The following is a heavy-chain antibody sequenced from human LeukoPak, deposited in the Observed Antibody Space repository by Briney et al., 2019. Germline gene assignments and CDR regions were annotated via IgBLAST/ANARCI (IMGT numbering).Heavy chain of an antibody. CDR1: GFTFSSYS. J-gene: IGHJ4*02. D-gene: IGHD2-15*01. Sequence: GGSLRLSCAASGFTFSSYSMNWVRQAPGKGLEWVSSISSSSSYIYYADSVKGRFTISRDNAKNSLYLQMNSLRAEDAAVYYCARALLQRGDYWGQGTLVTVSS. CDR3: ARALLQRGDY. CDR2: ISSSSSYI. V-gene: IGHV3-21*01.